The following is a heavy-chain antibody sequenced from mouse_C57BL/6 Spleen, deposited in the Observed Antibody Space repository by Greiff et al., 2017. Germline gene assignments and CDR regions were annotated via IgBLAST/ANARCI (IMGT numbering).Heavy chain of an antibody. CDR3: ARRSYSNYGYAMDY. V-gene: IGHV1-39*01. J-gene: IGHJ4*01. D-gene: IGHD2-5*01. Sequence: EVQLKESGPELVKPGASVKISCKASGYSFTDYNMNWVKQSNGKSLEWIGVINPNYGTTSYNQKFKGKATLTVDQSSSTAYMQLNSLTSEDSAVYYCARRSYSNYGYAMDYWGQGTSVTVSS. CDR1: GYSFTDYN. CDR2: INPNYGTT.